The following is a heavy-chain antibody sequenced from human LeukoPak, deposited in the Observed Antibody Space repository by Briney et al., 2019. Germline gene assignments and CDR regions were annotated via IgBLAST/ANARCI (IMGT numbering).Heavy chain of an antibody. CDR2: ISHSGST. CDR3: ARVGTQYYYGSGRSGSWFDP. J-gene: IGHJ5*02. V-gene: IGHV4-34*01. D-gene: IGHD3-10*01. Sequence: SETLSLTCAVYGGSFSGYYWSWIRQPPGKGLEWIGEISHSGSTNYNPSLKSRVTISVDTSKNQFSLKLSSVTAADTAVYYCARVGTQYYYGSGRSGSWFDPWGQGTLVTVSS. CDR1: GGSFSGYY.